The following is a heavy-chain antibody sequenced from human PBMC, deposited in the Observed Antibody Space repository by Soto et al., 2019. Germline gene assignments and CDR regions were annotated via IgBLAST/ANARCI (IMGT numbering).Heavy chain of an antibody. CDR2: INPNSGGT. J-gene: IGHJ4*02. D-gene: IGHD6-13*01. CDR3: AREDSGYSSTWYTHY. V-gene: IGHV1-2*02. Sequence: GASVKVSCKASGYTFTGYYMHWVRQAPGQGLEWMGWINPNSGGTNYAQKFQGRVTMTRDTSTSTVYMELSSLRSEDTAVYYCAREDSGYSSTWYTHYWGQGTLVTVSS. CDR1: GYTFTGYY.